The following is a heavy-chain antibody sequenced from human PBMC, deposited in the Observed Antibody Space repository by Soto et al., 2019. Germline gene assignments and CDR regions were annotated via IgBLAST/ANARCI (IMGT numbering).Heavy chain of an antibody. CDR2: IYYSGST. J-gene: IGHJ2*01. CDR3: ARFNWYFDL. Sequence: QVQLQESGPGLVKPSETLSLTCTVSGGSISSYYWSWIRQPPGKGLEWIGYIYYSGSTNYNPSLKRRVTLPVDTSKNQSSLKLSSVPAADTAVYYCARFNWYFDLWGRGTLVTVSS. CDR1: GGSISSYY. V-gene: IGHV4-59*08.